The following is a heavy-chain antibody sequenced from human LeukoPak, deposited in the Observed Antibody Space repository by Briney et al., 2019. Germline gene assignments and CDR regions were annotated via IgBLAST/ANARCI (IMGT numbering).Heavy chain of an antibody. Sequence: GGTLRLSCAAFGFTFSNNGMRWVRQAPGKGLEWVSDISSSGGSTYYADSVKGRFTISRDNSKNTLYLQMNSLRVEDTAVYYCARGRGVYYYYMDVWGKGTTVTISS. CDR1: GFTFSNNG. V-gene: IGHV3-23*01. J-gene: IGHJ6*03. CDR2: ISSSGGST. D-gene: IGHD3-10*01. CDR3: ARGRGVYYYYMDV.